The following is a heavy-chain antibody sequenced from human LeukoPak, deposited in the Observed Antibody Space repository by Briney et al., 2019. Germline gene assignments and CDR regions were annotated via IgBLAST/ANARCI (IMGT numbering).Heavy chain of an antibody. D-gene: IGHD3-22*01. V-gene: IGHV3-53*01. CDR2: INSGGST. Sequence: PGGSLRLSCAASGITVSINYMSWVRQTPGKGLDWVSLINSGGSTHYADSVKGRFTISRDSARNSLYLQLNTLRVDDTAVYYCVRDSDRRSDYWGQGTLVTVSS. CDR1: GITVSINY. J-gene: IGHJ4*02. CDR3: VRDSDRRSDY.